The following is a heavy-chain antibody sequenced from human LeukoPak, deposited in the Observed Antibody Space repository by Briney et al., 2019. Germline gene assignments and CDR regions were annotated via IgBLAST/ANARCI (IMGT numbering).Heavy chain of an antibody. Sequence: GGSLRLSCAASGFTFSSYAMNWVRQAPGKGLEWVSAISGSGSGDSTYYADSVKGRFTISRDNSKNTLYLQMNSLRAEDTAVYYCVKVRAPAYYFWGQGTMVTVSS. CDR1: GFTFSSYA. CDR3: VKVRAPAYYF. J-gene: IGHJ3*01. V-gene: IGHV3-23*01. CDR2: ISGSGSGDST. D-gene: IGHD2-8*01.